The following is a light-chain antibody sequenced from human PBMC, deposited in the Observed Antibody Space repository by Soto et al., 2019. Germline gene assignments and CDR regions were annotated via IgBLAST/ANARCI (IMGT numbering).Light chain of an antibody. V-gene: IGKV4-1*01. Sequence: IVMTQSPDSLAVSLGERATINCKSSQTILYDSYNKNYLAWYQQKPGQPPKLLIYWASTRESGVPDRFSGSGSGTDFTLTISSLQAEDVAVYYCQQYYSTPLTFGGGTKVEIK. J-gene: IGKJ4*01. CDR2: WAS. CDR3: QQYYSTPLT. CDR1: QTILYDSYNKNY.